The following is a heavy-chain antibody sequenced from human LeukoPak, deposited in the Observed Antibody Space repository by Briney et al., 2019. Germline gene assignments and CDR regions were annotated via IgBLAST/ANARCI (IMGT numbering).Heavy chain of an antibody. V-gene: IGHV1-18*01. J-gene: IGHJ4*02. Sequence: ASVKVSCKASGYTFTSYDINWVRQATGQGLEWMGWISAYNGNTNYAQKLQGRVTMTTDTSTSTAYMELRSLRSDDTAVYYCAREGKNSDRDKFDYWGQGTLVTVSS. CDR3: AREGKNSDRDKFDY. D-gene: IGHD2-21*02. CDR2: ISAYNGNT. CDR1: GYTFTSYD.